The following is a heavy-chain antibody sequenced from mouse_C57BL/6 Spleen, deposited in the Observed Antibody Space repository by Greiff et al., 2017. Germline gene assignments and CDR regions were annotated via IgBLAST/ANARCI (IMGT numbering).Heavy chain of an antibody. Sequence: VQLQQSGAELMKPGASVKLSCKATGYTFTGYWLEWVKQRPGHGLEWIGRLLPGSGSTNYNEKFKGKATLTADTSSNTAYMQLSILTTEDSAIYYCARLTVSWFAYWGQGTLVTVSA. J-gene: IGHJ3*01. CDR3: ARLTVSWFAY. D-gene: IGHD4-1*01. CDR1: GYTFTGYW. CDR2: LLPGSGST. V-gene: IGHV1-9*01.